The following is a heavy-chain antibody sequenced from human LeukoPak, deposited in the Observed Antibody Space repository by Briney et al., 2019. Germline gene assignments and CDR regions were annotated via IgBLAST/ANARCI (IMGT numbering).Heavy chain of an antibody. D-gene: IGHD6-13*01. V-gene: IGHV3-21*01. J-gene: IGHJ3*02. CDR3: ARDTSSSWFGAEDHAFDI. Sequence: PGGSLRLSCAASGFTFSSYSMNWVRQAPGKGLEWVSSISSSSSYIYYADSVKGRFTISRDNAKNSLYLQMNSLRAEDTAVYYCARDTSSSWFGAEDHAFDIWGQGTMVTVSS. CDR1: GFTFSSYS. CDR2: ISSSSSYI.